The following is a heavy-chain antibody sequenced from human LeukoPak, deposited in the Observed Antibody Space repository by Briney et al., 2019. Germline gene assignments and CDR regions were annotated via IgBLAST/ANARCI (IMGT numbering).Heavy chain of an antibody. CDR2: ISSSSSYI. J-gene: IGHJ3*02. D-gene: IGHD3-16*01. Sequence: PGGSLRLSCAASGFTFSSYSMNWVRQAPGKGLEWVSSISSSSSYIYYADSVKSRFTISRDNAKNSLYLQMNSLRAEDTAVYYCARDGGYDYVWGSPRGAFDIWGQGTMVTVSS. CDR3: ARDGGYDYVWGSPRGAFDI. CDR1: GFTFSSYS. V-gene: IGHV3-21*01.